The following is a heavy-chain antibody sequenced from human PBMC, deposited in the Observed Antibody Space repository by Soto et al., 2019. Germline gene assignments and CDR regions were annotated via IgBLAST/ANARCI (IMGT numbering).Heavy chain of an antibody. V-gene: IGHV3-30-3*01. D-gene: IGHD2-15*01. Sequence: QVQLVESGGGVVQPGRSLRLSCAASGFTFSSYAMHWIRQAPGKGPEWVAVISYDGSNKYYADSVKGRFTISRDNSKNTLYLQMNSLRAEDTAVYYCARDIFLLRYCSGGSCYSENYYYGMDVWGQGTTVTVSS. J-gene: IGHJ6*02. CDR1: GFTFSSYA. CDR2: ISYDGSNK. CDR3: ARDIFLLRYCSGGSCYSENYYYGMDV.